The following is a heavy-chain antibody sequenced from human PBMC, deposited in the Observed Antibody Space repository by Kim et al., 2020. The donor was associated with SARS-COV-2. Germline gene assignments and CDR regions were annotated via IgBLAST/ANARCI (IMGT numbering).Heavy chain of an antibody. CDR2: INPNSGDT. J-gene: IGHJ4*02. V-gene: IGHV1-2*02. Sequence: ASVKVSCKASGYSFSAYYMQWLRQAPGQGPESMGWINPNSGDTSYAVKFQDRVTMTRDTSTSTAFMELRRLKYDDTAVYYCATAKGDNYLSDYVDYWGQGALVTVSS. CDR1: GYSFSAYY. CDR3: ATAKGDNYLSDYVDY. D-gene: IGHD1-1*01.